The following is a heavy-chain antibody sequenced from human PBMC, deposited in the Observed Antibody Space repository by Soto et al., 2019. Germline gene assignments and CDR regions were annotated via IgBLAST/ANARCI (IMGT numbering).Heavy chain of an antibody. D-gene: IGHD5-12*01. CDR3: AREIRYSGYDFFDY. Sequence: PSETLSLTCTVSGGSISSYYWSWIRQPPGKGLEWIGYIYYSGSTNYNPSLKSRVTISVDTSKNQFSLKLSSVTAADTAVYYCAREIRYSGYDFFDYWGQGTLVTVSS. CDR2: IYYSGST. J-gene: IGHJ4*02. CDR1: GGSISSYY. V-gene: IGHV4-59*01.